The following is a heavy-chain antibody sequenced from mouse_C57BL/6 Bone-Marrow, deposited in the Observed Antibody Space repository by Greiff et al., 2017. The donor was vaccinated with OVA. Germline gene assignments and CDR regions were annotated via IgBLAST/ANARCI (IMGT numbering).Heavy chain of an antibody. CDR2: INPNNGGT. J-gene: IGHJ2*01. CDR3: AREGITTVGGGFDY. V-gene: IGHV1-26*01. D-gene: IGHD1-1*01. CDR1: GYTFTDYY. Sequence: VQLQQSGPELVKPGASVKISCKASGYTFTDYYMNWVKQSHGKSLEWIGDINPNNGGTSYNQKFKGKATLTVDKSSSTAYMELRSLTSEDSAVYYCAREGITTVGGGFDYWGQGTTLTVSS.